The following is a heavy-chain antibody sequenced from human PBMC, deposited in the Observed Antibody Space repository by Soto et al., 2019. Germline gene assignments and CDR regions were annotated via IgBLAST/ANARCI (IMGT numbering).Heavy chain of an antibody. CDR3: ARDSYYDFWSGYGNYYYYYMDV. CDR1: GFTFSSYG. D-gene: IGHD3-3*01. V-gene: IGHV3-33*01. Sequence: QVQLVESGGGVVQPGRSLRLSCAASGFTFSSYGMHWVRQAPGKGLEWVAVIWYDGSNKYYADSVKGRFTISGDNSKKTRYLQMNSLRAEDTAVYYCARDSYYDFWSGYGNYYYYYMDVWGKGTTVTVSS. J-gene: IGHJ6*03. CDR2: IWYDGSNK.